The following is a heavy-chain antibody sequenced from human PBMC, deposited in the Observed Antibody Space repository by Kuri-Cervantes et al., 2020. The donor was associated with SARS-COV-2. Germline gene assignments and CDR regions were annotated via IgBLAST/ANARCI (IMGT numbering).Heavy chain of an antibody. D-gene: IGHD3-3*01. V-gene: IGHV4-39*01. CDR3: ARPMPYDFWSGYRAYYYGMDV. CDR1: GGSISSSSYY. J-gene: IGHJ6*02. Sequence: SETLSPTCTVSGGSISSSSYYWGWIRQPPGKGLEWIGSIYYSGSTYYNPSLKSRVTISVDTSKNQFSLKLSSVTAADTAVYYCARPMPYDFWSGYRAYYYGMDVWGQGTTVTVSS. CDR2: IYYSGST.